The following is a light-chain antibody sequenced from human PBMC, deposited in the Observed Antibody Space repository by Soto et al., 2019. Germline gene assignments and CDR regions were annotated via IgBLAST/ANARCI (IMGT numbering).Light chain of an antibody. V-gene: IGKV3-20*01. CDR3: QQYHSPPQT. CDR1: QTVSTNY. CDR2: GAS. Sequence: EIVLSQSPGTLSLSTGERATLSCRASQTVSTNYLAWYQQKPGQAPRLLIYGASKRATGIPDRFSGSGSGTDFTLTISRLEPEDFAVYYCQQYHSPPQTFGQGTKVDIK. J-gene: IGKJ2*01.